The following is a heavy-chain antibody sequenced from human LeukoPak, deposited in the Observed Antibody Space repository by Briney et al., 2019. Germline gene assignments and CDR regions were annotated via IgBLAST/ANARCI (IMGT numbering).Heavy chain of an antibody. CDR1: GFTFSSFS. Sequence: PGGSLRLSCAASGFTFSSFSMNWVRQAPGKGLEWVSSISSSSSYIYYADSVKGRFTISRDNAKNSLYLQMNSLRAEDTAVYSCAREVGATEYDHWGQGTLVTVSS. V-gene: IGHV3-21*01. CDR3: AREVGATEYDH. CDR2: ISSSSSYI. D-gene: IGHD1-26*01. J-gene: IGHJ4*02.